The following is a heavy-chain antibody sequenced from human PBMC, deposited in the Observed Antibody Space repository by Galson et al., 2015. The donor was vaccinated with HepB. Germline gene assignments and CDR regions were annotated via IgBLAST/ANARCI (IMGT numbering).Heavy chain of an antibody. CDR1: GFTFSCSA. CDR2: IRSKANSYAT. V-gene: IGHV3-73*01. D-gene: IGHD6-13*01. J-gene: IGHJ6*02. CDR3: TSPGPQLAYYYYYGMDV. Sequence: SLRLSCAASGFTFSCSAMHWVRQASGKGLEWVGRIRSKANSYATAYAASVKGRFTISRDDSKNTAYLQMNSLKTEDTAVYYCTSPGPQLAYYYYYGMDVWGQGTTVTV.